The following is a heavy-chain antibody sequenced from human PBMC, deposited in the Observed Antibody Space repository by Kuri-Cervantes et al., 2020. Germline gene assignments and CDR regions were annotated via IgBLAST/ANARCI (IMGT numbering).Heavy chain of an antibody. CDR3: ARDYRTYGYSRGAFDI. CDR1: GFTFDDYG. D-gene: IGHD5-18*01. J-gene: IGHJ3*02. CDR2: INWNGGST. V-gene: IGHV3-20*04. Sequence: GESLKISCAASGFTFDDYGMSWVRQAPGKGLEWVYGINWNGGSTDYADSVKGRFTISRDSAKNSLSLQMNSLRVEDTALYYCARDYRTYGYSRGAFDIWGQGTMVTVSS.